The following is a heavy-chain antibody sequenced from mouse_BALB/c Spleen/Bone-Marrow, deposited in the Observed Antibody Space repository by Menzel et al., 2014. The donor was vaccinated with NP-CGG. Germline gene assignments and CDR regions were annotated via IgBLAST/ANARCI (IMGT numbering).Heavy chain of an antibody. CDR2: INPDSSTI. D-gene: IGHD1-2*01. V-gene: IGHV4-1*02. Sequence: EVQLQQSGVGLVQPGGSLKLSCAASGFDFSRYWMSWVRQAPGKGLEWIGEINPDSSTINYTPSLKDKFIISRDNAKNTPYLQMSKVRSEDTALYYCASLHYYGFFAYGGQGTLVTVSA. J-gene: IGHJ3*01. CDR3: ASLHYYGFFAY. CDR1: GFDFSRYW.